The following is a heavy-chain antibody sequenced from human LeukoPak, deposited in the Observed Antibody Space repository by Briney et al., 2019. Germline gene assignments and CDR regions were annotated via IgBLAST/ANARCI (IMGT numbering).Heavy chain of an antibody. CDR2: IYYTGST. Sequence: KTSETLSLTCTVSGDSIRSYDWSWLRQPPGQGLEWIGNIYYTGSTNYNPSLKSRVAISVDTSSKQLSLKLSSVTAADTAAYYCARQFLYYYDSSGHYYYFDYWGQGTLVTVSS. CDR1: GDSIRSYD. J-gene: IGHJ4*02. CDR3: ARQFLYYYDSSGHYYYFDY. D-gene: IGHD3-22*01. V-gene: IGHV4-59*08.